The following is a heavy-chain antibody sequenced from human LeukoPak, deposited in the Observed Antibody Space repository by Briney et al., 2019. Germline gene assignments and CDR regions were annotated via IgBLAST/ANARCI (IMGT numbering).Heavy chain of an antibody. Sequence: PSETLSLTCNVSGGSINSHLHYWAWIRQPQGKGLEWIGNIYYSGNTYYASSLKSRVTISIDTSKNQFSLKLNSVTAADTAVYYCARDRYFFDSNGYYYFDFWSPGTLVTVSS. CDR2: IYYSGNT. CDR3: ARDRYFFDSNGYYYFDF. J-gene: IGHJ4*02. V-gene: IGHV4-39*07. D-gene: IGHD3-22*01. CDR1: GGSINSHLHY.